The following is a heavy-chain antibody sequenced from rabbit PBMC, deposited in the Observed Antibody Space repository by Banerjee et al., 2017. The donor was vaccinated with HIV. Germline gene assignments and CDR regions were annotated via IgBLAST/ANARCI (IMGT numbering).Heavy chain of an antibody. V-gene: IGHV1S40*01. D-gene: IGHD6-1*01. CDR1: GISFSSGYD. Sequence: QSLEESGGGLVKPGASLTLTCTASGISFSSGYDMCWVRQAPGKGLEWIASIYAGSSGSTYYASWAKGRFTISKTSSTTVTLQMTSLTAADTASYFCARLYAGYAGYGYPTYNLWAQAPSSPS. CDR2: IYAGSSGST. J-gene: IGHJ4*01. CDR3: ARLYAGYAGYGYPTYNL.